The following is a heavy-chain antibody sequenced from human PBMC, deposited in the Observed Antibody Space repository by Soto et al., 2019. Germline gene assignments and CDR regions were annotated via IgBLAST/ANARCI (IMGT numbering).Heavy chain of an antibody. CDR2: INAGNGNT. V-gene: IGHV1-3*01. CDR3: AKDAYYDFWSGYFPIDY. Sequence: ASVKVSCKASGYTFTSYAMHWVRQAPGQRLEWMGWINAGNGNTKYSQKFQGRVTITRDTSASTAYMELSSLRSEDTAVYYCAKDAYYDFWSGYFPIDYWGQGTLVTVSS. D-gene: IGHD3-3*01. CDR1: GYTFTSYA. J-gene: IGHJ4*02.